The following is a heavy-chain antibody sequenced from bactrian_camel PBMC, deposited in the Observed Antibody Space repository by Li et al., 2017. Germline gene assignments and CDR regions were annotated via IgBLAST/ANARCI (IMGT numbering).Heavy chain of an antibody. Sequence: VQLVESGGGSVQPGGSLRLSCVASAWTNLDDWAVGWYRQAPGKEREFVSSIANDGSTTYADSVKGRFTISRDNAKNTLFLQLNSLKIEDTAMYYCAQGFSSRTPVGQGTQVTVS. J-gene: IGHJ4*01. V-gene: IGHV3S53*01. CDR2: IANDGST. CDR1: AWTNLDDWA.